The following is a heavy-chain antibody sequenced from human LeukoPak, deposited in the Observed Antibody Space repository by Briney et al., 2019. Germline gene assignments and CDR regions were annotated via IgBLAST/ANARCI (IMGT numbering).Heavy chain of an antibody. J-gene: IGHJ3*01. D-gene: IGHD5-24*01. Sequence: GGSLRLSCAASGFTFSTNAMSWVRQAPGKGLEWVSVSGSGSSTYYADSVKGRFTISRDNSKNTLYLQMNSLRAEDTAVYYCAKEMATIRAFDFWGQGTMVTVSS. V-gene: IGHV3-23*01. CDR1: GFTFSTNA. CDR2: SGSGSST. CDR3: AKEMATIRAFDF.